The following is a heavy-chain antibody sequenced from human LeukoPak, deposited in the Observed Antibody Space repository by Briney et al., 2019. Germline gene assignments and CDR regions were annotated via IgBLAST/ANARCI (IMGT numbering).Heavy chain of an antibody. Sequence: ASVKVSCKASGYTFTDYYIHWVRQAPGQGLEWMGWINPNSGGTNYAQKFQGRDTMTRDTSINTAYMELSRLRSDDTALYYCAREDGSGSYHVDYWGQGTLVTVSS. V-gene: IGHV1-2*02. CDR1: GYTFTDYY. CDR3: AREDGSGSYHVDY. CDR2: INPNSGGT. D-gene: IGHD3-10*01. J-gene: IGHJ4*02.